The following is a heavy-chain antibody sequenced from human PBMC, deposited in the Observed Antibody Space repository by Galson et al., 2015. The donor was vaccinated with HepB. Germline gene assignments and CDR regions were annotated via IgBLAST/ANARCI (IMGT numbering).Heavy chain of an antibody. D-gene: IGHD3-3*01. CDR2: IIPIFGTA. CDR3: ANSRGITMQELDY. Sequence: SVKVSCKASGGTFSSYAISWVRQAPGQGLEWMGGIIPIFGTANYAQKFQGRVTITADESTSTAYMELSSLRSEDTAVYYCANSRGITMQELDYWGQGTLVTVSS. V-gene: IGHV1-69*13. J-gene: IGHJ4*02. CDR1: GGTFSSYA.